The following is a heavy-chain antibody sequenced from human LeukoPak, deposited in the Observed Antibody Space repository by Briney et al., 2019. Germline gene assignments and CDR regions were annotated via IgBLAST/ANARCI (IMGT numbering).Heavy chain of an antibody. V-gene: IGHV3-23*01. CDR1: GFTFSSYA. Sequence: GGSLRHSCAASGFTFSSYAMSWVRQAPGKGLEWVSAISGSGGSTYYADSVKGRFTISRDNSKNTLYLQMNSLRAEDTAVYYCAKDTRYCSSTSCHPDYGMDVWGQGTTVTVSS. CDR2: ISGSGGST. J-gene: IGHJ6*02. D-gene: IGHD2-2*01. CDR3: AKDTRYCSSTSCHPDYGMDV.